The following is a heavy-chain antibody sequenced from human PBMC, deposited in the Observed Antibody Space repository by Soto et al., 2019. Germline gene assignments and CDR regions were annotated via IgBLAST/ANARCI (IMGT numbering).Heavy chain of an antibody. D-gene: IGHD3-22*01. V-gene: IGHV3-23*01. Sequence: GGSLRLSCAASGFTFSSYAMSWVRQAPGKGLEWVSAISGSGGSTYYADSVKGRSTISRDNSKNTLYLQMNSLRAEDTAVYYCAKDNTYYYDSSGYRASNFDYWGQGTLVTVSS. CDR3: AKDNTYYYDSSGYRASNFDY. J-gene: IGHJ4*02. CDR1: GFTFSSYA. CDR2: ISGSGGST.